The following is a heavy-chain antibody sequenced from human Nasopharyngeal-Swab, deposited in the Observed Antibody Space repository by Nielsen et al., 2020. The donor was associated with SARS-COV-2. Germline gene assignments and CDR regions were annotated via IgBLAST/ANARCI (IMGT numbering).Heavy chain of an antibody. CDR1: GGSISSYY. CDR2: INHSGST. J-gene: IGHJ6*02. CDR3: ARGDVVVTAAIYYYYYGMDV. D-gene: IGHD2-2*01. V-gene: IGHV4-34*01. Sequence: SETLSLTCTVSGGSISSYYWSWIRKPPGKGREGIGEINHSGSTNYNPSLKSRVTISVDTSKNQFSLKLSTVTAADTAVYYCARGDVVVTAAIYYYYYGMDVWGQGTTVTVSS.